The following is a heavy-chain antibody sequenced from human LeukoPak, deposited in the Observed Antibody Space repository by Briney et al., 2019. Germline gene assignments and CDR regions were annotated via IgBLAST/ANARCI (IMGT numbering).Heavy chain of an antibody. Sequence: ASETLSLTCTVSGGSISSSSYYWGWIRQPPGKGLEWIGSIYYSGSTYYNSSLKSRITISVDTSKNQFSLKLSSVTAADTAVYYCARAGKGSIAVPFDPWGQGTLVTVSS. CDR2: IYYSGST. CDR1: GGSISSSSYY. J-gene: IGHJ5*02. CDR3: ARAGKGSIAVPFDP. D-gene: IGHD6-6*01. V-gene: IGHV4-39*07.